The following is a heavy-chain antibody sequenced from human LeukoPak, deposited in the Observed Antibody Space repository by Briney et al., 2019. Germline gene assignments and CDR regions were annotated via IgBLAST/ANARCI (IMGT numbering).Heavy chain of an antibody. V-gene: IGHV3-23*01. CDR1: GFTFSSYA. CDR3: ARGGEYYYDSSGYDAFDI. CDR2: ISGSGGST. Sequence: GGSLRLSCAASGFTFSSYAMSWVRQAPGKGLEWVSAISGSGGSTYYADSVKGRFTISRDNSKNTLYLQMNSLRAEDTAVYYCARGGEYYYDSSGYDAFDIWGQGTMVTVSS. D-gene: IGHD3-22*01. J-gene: IGHJ3*02.